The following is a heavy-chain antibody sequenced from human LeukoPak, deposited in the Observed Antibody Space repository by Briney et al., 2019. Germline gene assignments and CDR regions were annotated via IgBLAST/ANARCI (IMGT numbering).Heavy chain of an antibody. CDR2: ISASGGST. CDR1: GFTFSSHA. V-gene: IGHV3-23*01. CDR3: AKYSGYENFDY. J-gene: IGHJ4*02. D-gene: IGHD5-12*01. Sequence: GGSLRLSCAASGFTFSSHAMSWVRQAPGKGLEWVSAISASGGSTYYADSVKGRFTISRDNSKNTLYLQMNGLRAEDTAVYYCAKYSGYENFDYWGQGTLATVSS.